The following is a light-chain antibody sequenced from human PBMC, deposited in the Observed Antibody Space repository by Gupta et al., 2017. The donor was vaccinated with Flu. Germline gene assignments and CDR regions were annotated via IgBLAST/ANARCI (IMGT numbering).Light chain of an antibody. CDR1: SSNIGRNY. V-gene: IGLV1-47*01. CDR2: RNN. J-gene: IGLJ3*02. Sequence: SVLTQPPSASGTPGQRVTISCSGSSSNIGRNYVYWYQQLPGTAPKLLIYRNNQRPAGVPDRFSGSKSGTSASLAISGRRDEDEADYYCAAWDDSMSGVFGGGTKLTVL. CDR3: AAWDDSMSGV.